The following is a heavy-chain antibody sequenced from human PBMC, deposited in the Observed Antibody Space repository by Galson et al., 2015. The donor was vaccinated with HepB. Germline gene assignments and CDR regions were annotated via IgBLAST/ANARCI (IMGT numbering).Heavy chain of an antibody. J-gene: IGHJ3*02. Sequence: SVKVSCKASGGTFSSYAISWVRQAPGQGLEWMGRIIPILGIANYAQKFQGRVTITADESTSTAYMELSSLRSEDTAVYYCARKGDFHLFDIWGQGTMVTVSS. CDR3: ARKGDFHLFDI. D-gene: IGHD2-21*02. CDR2: IIPILGIA. CDR1: GGTFSSYA. V-gene: IGHV1-69*04.